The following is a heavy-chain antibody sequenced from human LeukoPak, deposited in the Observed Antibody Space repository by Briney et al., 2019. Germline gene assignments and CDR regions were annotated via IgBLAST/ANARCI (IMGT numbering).Heavy chain of an antibody. D-gene: IGHD3-10*01. V-gene: IGHV3-21*01. J-gene: IGHJ4*02. Sequence: GGSLRLSCAASGFTFSSYWMNWVRQAPGKGLEWVSSISSSSSYIYYADSVKGRFTISRDNAKNSLYLQMNSLRAEDTAVYYCAKDFGSNYYGSGSYFDYWGQGTLVTVSS. CDR3: AKDFGSNYYGSGSYFDY. CDR1: GFTFSSYW. CDR2: ISSSSSYI.